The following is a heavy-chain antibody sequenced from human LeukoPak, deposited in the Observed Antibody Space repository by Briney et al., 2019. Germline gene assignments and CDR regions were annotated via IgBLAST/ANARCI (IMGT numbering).Heavy chain of an antibody. CDR1: GFTFSRYW. Sequence: GSLRLSCAVSGFTFSRYWMSWVRQAPGKGLEWVANIKQDGSEKNYVDSVKGRFTISRDNAKNSEYLQMNSLRVEDTAVYYCATPPTVTRNYWGQGILVTVSS. V-gene: IGHV3-7*03. J-gene: IGHJ4*02. CDR2: IKQDGSEK. D-gene: IGHD4-17*01. CDR3: ATPPTVTRNY.